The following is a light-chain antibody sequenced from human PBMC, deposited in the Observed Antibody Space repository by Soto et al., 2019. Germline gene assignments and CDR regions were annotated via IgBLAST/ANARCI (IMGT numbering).Light chain of an antibody. CDR3: QQYGSSPWT. Sequence: EIVLTQSPGTLSLSPGERATLSCRASQSVSSSYLAWYQQKPGQAPRPLIYGASSRAIGIPDRFSGSGSGTDFTLTISRLEPEDFAVYYCQQYGSSPWTFCQGTQVEIK. J-gene: IGKJ1*01. V-gene: IGKV3-20*01. CDR2: GAS. CDR1: QSVSSSY.